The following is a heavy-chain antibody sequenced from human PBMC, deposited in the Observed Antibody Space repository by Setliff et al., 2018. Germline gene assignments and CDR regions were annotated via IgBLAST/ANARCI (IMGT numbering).Heavy chain of an antibody. CDR1: GGSISSSNAW. Sequence: SETLSLTCTVSGGSISSSNAWMSWVRQAPGKGLEWIGTVYDSGTTYYNPSLKSRVTIFVDTSKNQFSLNLNPVTAAGTGVYYCASCRYQVPYDYWGQGILVTVSS. CDR2: VYDSGTT. V-gene: IGHV4-39*01. CDR3: ASCRYQVPYDY. J-gene: IGHJ4*02. D-gene: IGHD2-2*01.